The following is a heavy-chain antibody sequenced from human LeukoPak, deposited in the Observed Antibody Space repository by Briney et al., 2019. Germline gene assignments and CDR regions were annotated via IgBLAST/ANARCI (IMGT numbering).Heavy chain of an antibody. Sequence: PSETLSLTCTVSGYSLSSGFFCDWIRQSPGKGLEWIGSFSHRGGSYHNPSLKSRVTISVDTSKNQFSLKLLSVTAADTAVYYCARAQDFSDSSGPNYLDFWGQGILVTASS. CDR2: FSHRGGS. CDR3: ARAQDFSDSSGPNYLDF. V-gene: IGHV4-38-2*02. J-gene: IGHJ4*02. D-gene: IGHD3-22*01. CDR1: GYSLSSGFF.